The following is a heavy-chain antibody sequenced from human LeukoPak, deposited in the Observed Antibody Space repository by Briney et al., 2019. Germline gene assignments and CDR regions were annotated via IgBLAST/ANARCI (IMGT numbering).Heavy chain of an antibody. J-gene: IGHJ4*02. D-gene: IGHD3-10*01. CDR3: ARSPYYYGSGSYSPYYFDY. Sequence: SVKVSCKVSGGTFSSYAISWVRQAPGQGLEWMGGIIPIFGTANYAQKFQGRVTITADESTSTAYMELSSLRSEDTAVYYCARSPYYYGSGSYSPYYFDYWGRGTLVTVSS. CDR1: GGTFSSYA. V-gene: IGHV1-69*01. CDR2: IIPIFGTA.